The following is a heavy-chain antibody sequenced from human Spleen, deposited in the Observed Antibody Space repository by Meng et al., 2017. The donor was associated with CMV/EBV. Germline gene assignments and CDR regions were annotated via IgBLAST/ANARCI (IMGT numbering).Heavy chain of an antibody. CDR1: GFTFSNYW. CDR2: INGDGSIT. D-gene: IGHD5-18*01. J-gene: IGHJ4*02. CDR3: AREAVGYSYAY. Sequence: GESLKISCAASGFTFSNYWMHWVRQAPGKGLVWVSRINGDGSITSYADSVKGRFTISRDNAKNTLYLQMNSLRAEDTAVYYCAREAVGYSYAYWGQGTRVTVSS. V-gene: IGHV3-74*01.